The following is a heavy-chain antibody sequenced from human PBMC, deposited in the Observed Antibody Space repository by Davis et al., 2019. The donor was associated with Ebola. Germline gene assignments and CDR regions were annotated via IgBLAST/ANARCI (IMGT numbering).Heavy chain of an antibody. CDR3: ATMHLGENVYNWNPVGYYYYYMDV. V-gene: IGHV1-69*13. D-gene: IGHD1-20*01. Sequence: SVKVSCKASGGTFSSYAISWVRQAPGQGLEWMGGIIPIFGTANYAQKFQGRVTITADESTSTAYMELSSLRSEDTAVYYCATMHLGENVYNWNPVGYYYYYMDVWGQGTTVTVSS. J-gene: IGHJ6*03. CDR1: GGTFSSYA. CDR2: IIPIFGTA.